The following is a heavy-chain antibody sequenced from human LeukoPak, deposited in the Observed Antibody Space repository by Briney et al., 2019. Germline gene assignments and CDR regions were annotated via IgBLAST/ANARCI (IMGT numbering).Heavy chain of an antibody. CDR2: IVVGSGNT. CDR1: GFTFTSSA. J-gene: IGHJ6*04. CDR3: AAESSRYYGSGSYYRYYYYGMDV. V-gene: IGHV1-58*01. D-gene: IGHD3-10*01. Sequence: TSVKVSCKASGFTFTSSAVQWVRQARGQRLEWIGWIVVGSGNTNYAQKFQERVTITRDISTSTAYMELSSLRSEDTAVYYCAAESSRYYGSGSYYRYYYYGMDVWGKGTTVTVSS.